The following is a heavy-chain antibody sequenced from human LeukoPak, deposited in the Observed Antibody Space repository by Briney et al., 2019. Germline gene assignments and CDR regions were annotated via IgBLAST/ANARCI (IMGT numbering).Heavy chain of an antibody. V-gene: IGHV3-66*01. J-gene: IGHJ4*02. CDR3: ARDAAPGTIDY. Sequence: GGSLRLSCAASGFTVSSNYMSWVRQAPGKGLEWVSVIYSGGSTYYADSVKGRFTISRDNSKNTLYLQMNSLRAEDTAVYYCARDAAPGTIDYWGQGTLVTVSS. CDR2: IYSGGST. CDR1: GFTVSSNY. D-gene: IGHD6-13*01.